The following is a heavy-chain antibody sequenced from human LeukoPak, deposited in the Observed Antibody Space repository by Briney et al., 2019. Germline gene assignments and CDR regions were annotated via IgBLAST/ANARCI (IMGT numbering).Heavy chain of an antibody. J-gene: IGHJ4*02. CDR3: ARGRREADY. CDR1: GFTFSSYA. V-gene: IGHV3-30-3*01. D-gene: IGHD1-14*01. Sequence: TGGSLRLSCAASGFTFSSYAMHWVSQAPGKGLEWVAVISYDGSNKYYADSVKGRFTISRDNSKNTLYLQMNSLRAEDTAVYYCARGRREADYWGQGTLVTVSS. CDR2: ISYDGSNK.